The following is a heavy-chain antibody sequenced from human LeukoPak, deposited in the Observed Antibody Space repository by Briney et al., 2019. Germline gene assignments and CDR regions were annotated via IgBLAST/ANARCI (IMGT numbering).Heavy chain of an antibody. CDR1: GFTFSSYS. J-gene: IGHJ3*02. Sequence: GGSLRLSCAASGFTFSSYSMNWVRQAPGKGLEWVSSISSSSSYIYYADSVKGRFTISRDNAKNSLYLQMNSLRAEDTAVYYCARARDIWSGYPDAFDIWGQGTMVTVSS. D-gene: IGHD3-3*01. CDR3: ARARDIWSGYPDAFDI. V-gene: IGHV3-21*01. CDR2: ISSSSSYI.